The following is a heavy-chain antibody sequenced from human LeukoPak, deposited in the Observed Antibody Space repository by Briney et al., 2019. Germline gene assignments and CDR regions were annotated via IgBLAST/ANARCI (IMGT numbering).Heavy chain of an antibody. V-gene: IGHV4-34*01. Sequence: SETLSLTCAVYGGSFSGYYWGWIRQPPGKGLEWTGSIDHSGSTYYNPSLKSRITISVDTSKNQCSLRLSSVTAADTAVYYCARLRGATVAHNWFDPWGQGTLVTVSS. D-gene: IGHD6-19*01. CDR2: IDHSGST. CDR3: ARLRGATVAHNWFDP. J-gene: IGHJ5*02. CDR1: GGSFSGYY.